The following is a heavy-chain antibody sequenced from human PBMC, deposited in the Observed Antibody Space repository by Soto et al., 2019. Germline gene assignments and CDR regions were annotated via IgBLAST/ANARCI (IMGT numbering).Heavy chain of an antibody. CDR2: ISTSSNII. D-gene: IGHD6-13*01. J-gene: IGHJ4*02. CDR1: GFTFSTYS. CDR3: AGAGYSSSWYGIY. V-gene: IGHV3-48*01. Sequence: EVQLVESGGGLVQPGGSLRLSCAASGFTFSTYSMNWVRQAPGKGLEWVSYISTSSNIIHYADSVKGRFTISRDNAKNSLYLQMNSLRAEDTAVYYCAGAGYSSSWYGIYWGQGTLVTVSS.